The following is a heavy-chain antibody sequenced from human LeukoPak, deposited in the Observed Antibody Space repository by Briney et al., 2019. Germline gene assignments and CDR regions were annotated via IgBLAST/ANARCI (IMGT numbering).Heavy chain of an antibody. CDR2: ISYDGSNK. J-gene: IGHJ4*02. CDR1: GFTFSSYS. Sequence: GGSLRLSCAASGFTFSSYSMNWVRQAPGKGLEWVAVISYDGSNKYYADSVKGRFTISRDNAKNSLYLQMNSLRAEDTAVYYCARMRVMGFLRGSGSYYFDYWGQGTLVTVSS. D-gene: IGHD3-10*01. CDR3: ARMRVMGFLRGSGSYYFDY. V-gene: IGHV3-30*03.